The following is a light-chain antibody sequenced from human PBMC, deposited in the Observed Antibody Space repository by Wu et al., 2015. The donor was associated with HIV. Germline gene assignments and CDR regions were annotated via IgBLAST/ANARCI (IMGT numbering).Light chain of an antibody. J-gene: IGKJ1*01. CDR2: DAS. Sequence: ETVLTQSPATLSLSPGDRATLSCRASQSLSTYLAWYQQKPGQAPRLLIYDASNRAPGVPARFSGSGSETDLTLTISSLQPEDVATYYCQKYNTAPWTFGQGTKVEMK. CDR1: QSLSTY. V-gene: IGKV3-11*01. CDR3: QKYNTAPWT.